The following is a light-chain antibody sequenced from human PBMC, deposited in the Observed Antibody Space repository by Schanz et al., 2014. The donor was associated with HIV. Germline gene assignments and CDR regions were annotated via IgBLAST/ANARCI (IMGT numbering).Light chain of an antibody. CDR3: QSYDITNPGI. V-gene: IGLV6-57*04. J-gene: IGLJ2*01. CDR1: SGSITSAY. CDR2: ESD. Sequence: NFMLTQPHSVSASPGKTVTISCTRSSGSITSAYVQWYQHRPGSAPITLIYESDQRHSGVPDRFSGSIDSSSNSATLSISGLETEDEADYYCQSYDITNPGIFGGGTTLTVL.